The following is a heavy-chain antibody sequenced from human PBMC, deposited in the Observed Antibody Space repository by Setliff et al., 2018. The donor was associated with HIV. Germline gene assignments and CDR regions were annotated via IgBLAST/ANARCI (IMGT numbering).Heavy chain of an antibody. CDR3: ARGPESVAPRMCAFDI. CDR2: VNHSGNT. J-gene: IGHJ3*02. Sequence: SETLSLTCAVYGGSFSGYYWSWIRQSPGKDLEWIGEVNHSGNTNSNPSLKSRVTISVDPSKSQFSLRLNSVTAADTATYYCARGPESVAPRMCAFDIWGQGTMVTVSS. CDR1: GGSFSGYY. V-gene: IGHV4-34*01. D-gene: IGHD6-6*01.